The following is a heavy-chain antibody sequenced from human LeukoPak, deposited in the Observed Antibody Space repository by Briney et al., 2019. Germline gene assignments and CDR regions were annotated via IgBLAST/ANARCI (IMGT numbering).Heavy chain of an antibody. CDR3: AKRVAGSSGWYALDY. Sequence: GGSLRLSCAASGFTFSSFGMHWVRQAPGKGLDWVAVISYDGNNEYYADSVKGRFTISRDNSKNMLYLQMNGLRPEDTAVYYCAKRVAGSSGWYALDYWGQGTLVTVSS. CDR2: ISYDGNNE. V-gene: IGHV3-30*18. J-gene: IGHJ4*02. CDR1: GFTFSSFG. D-gene: IGHD6-19*01.